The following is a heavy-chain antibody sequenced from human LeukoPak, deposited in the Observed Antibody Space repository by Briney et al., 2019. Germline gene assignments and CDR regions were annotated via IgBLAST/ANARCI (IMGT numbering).Heavy chain of an antibody. J-gene: IGHJ4*02. D-gene: IGHD4-17*01. V-gene: IGHV4-34*01. CDR3: ARGWSYGDYDPAFYFDY. Sequence: SETLSLTCAVYGGSFSGYYWSWIRQPPGKGLEWIGEINHSGSTNYNPSLKSRVTISVDTSKNQFSLKLSSVTAADTAVYYCARGWSYGDYDPAFYFDYWGQGTLVAVSS. CDR2: INHSGST. CDR1: GGSFSGYY.